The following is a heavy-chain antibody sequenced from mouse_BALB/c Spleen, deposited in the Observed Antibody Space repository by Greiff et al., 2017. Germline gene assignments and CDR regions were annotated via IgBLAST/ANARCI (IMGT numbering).Heavy chain of an antibody. CDR2: IYPGDGDT. Sequence: VKLMESGAELVRPGSSVKISCKASGYAFSSYWMNWVKQRPGQGLEWIGQIYPGDGDTNYNGKFKGKATLTADKSSSTAYMQLSSLTSEDSAVYFCARSGYYGSSPWFAYWGQGTLVTVSA. J-gene: IGHJ3*01. D-gene: IGHD1-1*01. CDR1: GYAFSSYW. V-gene: IGHV1-80*01. CDR3: ARSGYYGSSPWFAY.